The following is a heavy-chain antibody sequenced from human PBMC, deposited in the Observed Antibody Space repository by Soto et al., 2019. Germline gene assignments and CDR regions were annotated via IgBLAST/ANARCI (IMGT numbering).Heavy chain of an antibody. D-gene: IGHD3-22*01. CDR2: IIPIFGTA. CDR1: GGTFSSYA. J-gene: IGHJ4*02. Sequence: QVQLVQSGAEVKKPGSSVKVSCKASGGTFSSYAISWVRQAPGQGLEWMGGIIPIFGTANYAQKFQGRVTITADESTSTAHMELSSLRSEDTAVYYCESQRKNYYDSTPFDYWGQGTLVTVSS. CDR3: ESQRKNYYDSTPFDY. V-gene: IGHV1-69*12.